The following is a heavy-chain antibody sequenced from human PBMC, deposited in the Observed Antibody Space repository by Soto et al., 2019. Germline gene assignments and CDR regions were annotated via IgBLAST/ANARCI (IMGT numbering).Heavy chain of an antibody. CDR1: GYTFTGYY. CDR2: INPNSGGT. Sequence: QVQLVQSGAEVKKPGASVKVSCKASGYTFTGYYMHWVRQAPGQGLEWMGWINPNSGGTNYAQKFQGRVNMTRDTSISPAYMELSRLRSDDTAVYYCARDSGYSSSWYTPKIYYYYGMDVWGQGTTVTVSS. CDR3: ARDSGYSSSWYTPKIYYYYGMDV. V-gene: IGHV1-2*02. D-gene: IGHD6-13*01. J-gene: IGHJ6*02.